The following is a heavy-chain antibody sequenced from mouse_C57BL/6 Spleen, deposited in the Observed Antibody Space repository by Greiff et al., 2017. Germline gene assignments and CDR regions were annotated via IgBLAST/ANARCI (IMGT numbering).Heavy chain of an antibody. Sequence: EVQLVESGAELVRPGASVKLSCTASGFNIKDDYMHWVKQRPEQGLEWIGWIDPENGDTEYASKFQGKATITADTSSNTAYLQLSSLTSEDTAVYYCTFYYYGSSYDAYWGQGTLVTVSA. CDR3: TFYYYGSSYDAY. V-gene: IGHV14-4*01. J-gene: IGHJ3*01. CDR2: IDPENGDT. D-gene: IGHD1-1*01. CDR1: GFNIKDDY.